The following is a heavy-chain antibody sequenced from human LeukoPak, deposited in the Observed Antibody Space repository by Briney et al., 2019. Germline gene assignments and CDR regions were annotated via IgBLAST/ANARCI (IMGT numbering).Heavy chain of an antibody. V-gene: IGHV4-59*12. CDR3: AKSNGYGLVDI. J-gene: IGHJ3*02. Sequence: SETLSLTCAVYGGSFSGYYWSWIRQPPGKGLEWIGYIYYSGSTNYKPSLKSRVTISLDTSRNQFSLKLNSVTAADTAVYYCAKSNGYGLVDIWGQGTMVTVSS. CDR1: GGSFSGYY. CDR2: IYYSGST. D-gene: IGHD3-10*01.